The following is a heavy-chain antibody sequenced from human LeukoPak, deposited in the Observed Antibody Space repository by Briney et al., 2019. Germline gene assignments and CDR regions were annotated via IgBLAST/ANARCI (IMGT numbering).Heavy chain of an antibody. J-gene: IGHJ4*02. CDR1: GFTFSSYA. Sequence: PGGSLRLSCAASGFTFSSYAMHWVRQAPGKGLEWVAVISYDGSNKYYADSVKGRFTISRDNSKNTLYLQMNSLRAEDTAVYYCARATSSSSGYWGQGTLVTVSS. D-gene: IGHD6-6*01. CDR2: ISYDGSNK. CDR3: ARATSSSSGY. V-gene: IGHV3-30*04.